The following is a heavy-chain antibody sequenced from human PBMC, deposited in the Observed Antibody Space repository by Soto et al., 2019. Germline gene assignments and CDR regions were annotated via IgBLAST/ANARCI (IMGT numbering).Heavy chain of an antibody. D-gene: IGHD3-16*01. CDR3: AFEFWGDQGASFDY. CDR2: IYPGDSDT. J-gene: IGHJ4*02. Sequence: PGESRKISCKGSGYSFTSDSIGWVRQMPGKGLEWMGIIYPGDSDTRYSPSFQGQVTISADKSISTAYLQWSSLKASDTAVYYCAFEFWGDQGASFDYWGQGTLVTVSS. CDR1: GYSFTSDS. V-gene: IGHV5-51*01.